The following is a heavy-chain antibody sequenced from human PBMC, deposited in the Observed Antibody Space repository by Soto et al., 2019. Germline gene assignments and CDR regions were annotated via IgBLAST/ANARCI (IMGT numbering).Heavy chain of an antibody. Sequence: PSETLSLTCTVSGSSISSYYWNCIRQSPGKGLEWLGYIFYTGSTNYNPSLKSRVTMSIDTSKNQFSLRLSSVTAADTAVYYCATYCISTSCFPDYWGQGTLVTVS. J-gene: IGHJ4*02. V-gene: IGHV4-59*01. D-gene: IGHD2-2*01. CDR3: ATYCISTSCFPDY. CDR1: GSSISSYY. CDR2: IFYTGST.